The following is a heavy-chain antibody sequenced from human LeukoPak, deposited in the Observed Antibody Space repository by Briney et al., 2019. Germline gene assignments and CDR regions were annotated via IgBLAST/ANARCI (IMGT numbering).Heavy chain of an antibody. CDR2: IYYSGST. V-gene: IGHV4-59*12. D-gene: IGHD2-2*01. CDR1: GGSISSYY. J-gene: IGHJ3*02. Sequence: SETLSLTCTVSGGSISSYYWSWIRQPPGKGLEWIGYIYYSGSTNYNPSLKSRVTISVDMSKNQFSLKLSSVTAADTAVYYCARFIVPDAFDIWGQGTMVAVSS. CDR3: ARFIVPDAFDI.